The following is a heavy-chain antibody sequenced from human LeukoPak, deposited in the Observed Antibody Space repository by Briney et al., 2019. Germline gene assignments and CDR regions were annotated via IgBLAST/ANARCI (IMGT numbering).Heavy chain of an antibody. D-gene: IGHD3-22*01. J-gene: IGHJ5*02. Sequence: GGSLRLSCAASGFTFSSYRMNWVRQAPGKGLEWVSSISSSSSYIYYADSVKGRFTISRDNAKNSLYLQMNSLRAEDTAVYYCARRYYDSSGYSNWFDPWGQGTLVTVSS. V-gene: IGHV3-21*01. CDR2: ISSSSSYI. CDR3: ARRYYDSSGYSNWFDP. CDR1: GFTFSSYR.